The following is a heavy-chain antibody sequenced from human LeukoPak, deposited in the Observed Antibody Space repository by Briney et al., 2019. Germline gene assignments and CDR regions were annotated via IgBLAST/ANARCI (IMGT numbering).Heavy chain of an antibody. J-gene: IGHJ5*02. CDR1: GGSISSYY. CDR2: IYYSGST. D-gene: IGHD4-17*01. Sequence: SETLSLTCTVSGGSISSYYWSWIRQPPGKGLEWIGYIYYSGSTNYNPSLKSRVTISVDTSKNQFSLKLSSVTAADTAVYYCASLDCGDYRFAIWGQGTLVTVSS. CDR3: ASLDCGDYRFAI. V-gene: IGHV4-59*08.